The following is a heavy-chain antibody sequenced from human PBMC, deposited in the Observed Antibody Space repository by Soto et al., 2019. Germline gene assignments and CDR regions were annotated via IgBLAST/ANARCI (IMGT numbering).Heavy chain of an antibody. V-gene: IGHV1-3*01. D-gene: IGHD3-3*01. J-gene: IGHJ4*02. CDR2: INAGNGNT. CDR1: GYTFTSYA. CDR3: ARGFRLYYDFWSGGDFDY. Sequence: ASVKVSCKASGYTFTSYAMHWVRQAPGQRLEWMGWINAGNGNTKYSQKFQGRVTITRDTSASTAYMELSSLRSEDTAVYYCARGFRLYYDFWSGGDFDYWGQGTLVTVSS.